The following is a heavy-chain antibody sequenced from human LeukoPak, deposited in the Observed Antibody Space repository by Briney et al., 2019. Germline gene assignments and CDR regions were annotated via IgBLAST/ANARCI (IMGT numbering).Heavy chain of an antibody. J-gene: IGHJ6*02. CDR3: AREARLASAAGLDV. Sequence: SETLSLTCDIFGDSISDYYWSWIRQPAGKGLEWIGRLHGSAAIKYNPSLRSRLGLSGDTSKNQFSLKLTSVTAADTAVYYCAREARLASAAGLDVWDQGTMVTVS. V-gene: IGHV4-4*07. D-gene: IGHD5-12*01. CDR1: GDSISDYY. CDR2: LHGSAAI.